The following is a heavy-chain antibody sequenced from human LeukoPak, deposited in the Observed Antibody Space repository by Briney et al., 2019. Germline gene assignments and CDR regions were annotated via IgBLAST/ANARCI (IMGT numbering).Heavy chain of an antibody. V-gene: IGHV3-23*01. Sequence: GGSLRLSCAASGFTFSSYAMSWVRQAPGKGLEWVSAISGSGGSTYYADSVKGRFTIPRDNSKNTLCLQMNSLRAEDTAVYYCANLLPRPEYSSSDPWPYASLLDVWGKGTTVTVSS. CDR3: ANLLPRPEYSSSDPWPYASLLDV. D-gene: IGHD6-6*01. CDR1: GFTFSSYA. CDR2: ISGSGGST. J-gene: IGHJ6*04.